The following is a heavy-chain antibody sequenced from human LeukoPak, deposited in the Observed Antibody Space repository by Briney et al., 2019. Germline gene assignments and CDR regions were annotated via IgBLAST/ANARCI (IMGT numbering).Heavy chain of an antibody. CDR3: AREGGYDPFEY. CDR1: GITFSYYW. D-gene: IGHD5-12*01. V-gene: IGHV3-74*01. Sequence: GGSLRLSCAASGITFSYYWMHWVRQAPGKGLVWVSRINTDGSSASYADSVKGRFTISRDNAKNTLYLQMDSLRAEDKALYYCAREGGYDPFEYWGQGTLVTVSS. J-gene: IGHJ4*02. CDR2: INTDGSSA.